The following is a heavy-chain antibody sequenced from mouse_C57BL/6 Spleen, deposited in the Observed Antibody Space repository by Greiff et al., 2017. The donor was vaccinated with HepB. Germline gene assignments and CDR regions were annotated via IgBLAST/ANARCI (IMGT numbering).Heavy chain of an antibody. V-gene: IGHV14-2*01. J-gene: IGHJ2*01. D-gene: IGHD2-1*01. Sequence: EVQGVESGAELVKPGASVKLSCTASGFNIKDYYMHWVKQRTEQGLEWIGRIDPEDGETKSAPKFQGKATITADTTSNTAYLQLSRLTSEDTAVYYCARLVYGNRFDYWGQGTTLTVSS. CDR2: IDPEDGET. CDR1: GFNIKDYY. CDR3: ARLVYGNRFDY.